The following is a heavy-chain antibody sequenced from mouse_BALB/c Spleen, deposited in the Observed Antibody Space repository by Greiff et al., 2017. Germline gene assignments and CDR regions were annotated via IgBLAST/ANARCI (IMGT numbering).Heavy chain of an antibody. V-gene: IGHV3-6*02. Sequence: EVQLQQSGPGLVKPSQSLSLSCSVTGYSFTCCYFWYFIRQLPGNKLVWMGYRSYDGSTNYNPSLKNRFSITRDTSKNQFYLKLNSMTTEDTATYDCARITREVDAWFAYWGQGTLVTVSA. CDR1: GYSFTCCYF. J-gene: IGHJ3*01. D-gene: IGHD1-1*01. CDR3: ARITREVDAWFAY. CDR2: RSYDGST.